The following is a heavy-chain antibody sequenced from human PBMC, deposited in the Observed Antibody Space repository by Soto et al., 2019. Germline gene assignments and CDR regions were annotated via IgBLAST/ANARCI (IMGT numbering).Heavy chain of an antibody. Sequence: QVQLVQSGAEVKKPGSSVKVSCKASGGTFSSYAISWVRQAPGQGLEWMGGIIPIFGTANYAQKFQGSVTITADKSTSTAYMVLSSLRSEDTAVYYCARDEYNWNYVNYYYYGMAVWGQGTTVTVSS. J-gene: IGHJ6*02. CDR3: ARDEYNWNYVNYYYYGMAV. V-gene: IGHV1-69*06. CDR1: GGTFSSYA. CDR2: IIPIFGTA. D-gene: IGHD1-7*01.